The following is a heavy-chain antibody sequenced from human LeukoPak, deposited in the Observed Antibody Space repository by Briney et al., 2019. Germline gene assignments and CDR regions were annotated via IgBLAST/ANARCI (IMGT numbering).Heavy chain of an antibody. CDR1: GYSLSSGYY. Sequence: PSETLSLTCTVSGYSLSSGYYWGWIRQPPGKGLEWIGSVDHSGGTYYNPSLRSRVSISVDTSKNQFSLKLSSVTAADTAVYYCARAEQLWYGDWGQGTLVTVSS. J-gene: IGHJ4*02. CDR2: VDHSGGT. D-gene: IGHD5-18*01. V-gene: IGHV4-38-2*02. CDR3: ARAEQLWYGD.